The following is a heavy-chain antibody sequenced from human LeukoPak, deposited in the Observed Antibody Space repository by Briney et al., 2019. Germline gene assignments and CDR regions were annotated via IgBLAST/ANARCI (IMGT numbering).Heavy chain of an antibody. J-gene: IGHJ5*02. V-gene: IGHV2-5*01. CDR1: GFSLSSSDVG. Sequence: SGPTLVNPTQTLTLTCTLSGFSLSSSDVGVGWIRQPPGKALEWLANIYGNDDKYYSPSLRNRLTITKDTSKNQVVLGMTNMDPVDTATYHCIHFVKGLKMWFDPWGQGTLVTVSS. CDR3: IHFVKGLKMWFDP. CDR2: IYGNDDK. D-gene: IGHD3/OR15-3a*01.